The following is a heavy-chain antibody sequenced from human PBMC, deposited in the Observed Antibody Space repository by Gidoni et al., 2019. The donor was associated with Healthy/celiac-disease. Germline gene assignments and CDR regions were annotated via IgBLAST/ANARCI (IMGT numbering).Heavy chain of an antibody. D-gene: IGHD5-18*01. V-gene: IGHV3-23*01. CDR1: GFTFSSYA. CDR3: AKDWGDVDTATDGTGYFDY. Sequence: EVQLLESGGGLVQPGGSLRLSCSASGFTFSSYAMSWVRQAPGKGLEWVSAIRGSGGSTYYADSVKGRFTISRDNSKNTLYLQMNSLRAEDTAVYYCAKDWGDVDTATDGTGYFDYWGQGTLVTVSS. J-gene: IGHJ4*02. CDR2: IRGSGGST.